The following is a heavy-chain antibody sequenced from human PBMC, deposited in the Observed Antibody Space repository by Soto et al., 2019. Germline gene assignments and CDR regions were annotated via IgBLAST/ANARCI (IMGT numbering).Heavy chain of an antibody. CDR1: GFSLSSFA. CDR3: AKDARIYLDGAGSHGAFDS. Sequence: GGSLRLSCEASGFSLSSFAMSWVRQAPGKGLEWVSAIAGIGLNTYYADSVRGRFTISRENSKSTLFLEMSSLRVEDTAVYYRAKDARIYLDGAGSHGAFDSWGQGSLVTVSS. CDR2: IAGIGLNT. D-gene: IGHD6-13*01. J-gene: IGHJ4*02. V-gene: IGHV3-23*01.